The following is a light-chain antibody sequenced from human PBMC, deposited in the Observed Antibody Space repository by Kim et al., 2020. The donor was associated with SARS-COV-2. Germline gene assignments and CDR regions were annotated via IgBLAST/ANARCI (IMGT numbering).Light chain of an antibody. CDR3: QQYNTFSPDTWT. CDR1: QNINKW. Sequence: DFQLTQSPSTLPASIGDSVTITCRATQNINKWLAWYQQKPGRAPKVLISKASNLESGVPPRFSGSGSGTEFTLTISSLQPDDLATYFCQQYNTFSPDTWTFGQGTKVDIK. V-gene: IGKV1-5*03. CDR2: KAS. J-gene: IGKJ1*01.